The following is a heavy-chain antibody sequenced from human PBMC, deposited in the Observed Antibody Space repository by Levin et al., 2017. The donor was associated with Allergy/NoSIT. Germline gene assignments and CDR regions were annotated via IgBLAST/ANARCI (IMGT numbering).Heavy chain of an antibody. J-gene: IGHJ4*02. D-gene: IGHD2-2*02. CDR3: ARGDDYCSSTSCYTGMDY. Sequence: PGGSLRLSCAASGFTFSSYAMHWVRQAPGKGLEYVSAISSNGGSTYYANSVKGRFTISRDNSKNTLYLQMGSLRAEDMAVYYCARGDDYCSSTSCYTGMDYWGQGTLVTVSS. V-gene: IGHV3-64*01. CDR2: ISSNGGST. CDR1: GFTFSSYA.